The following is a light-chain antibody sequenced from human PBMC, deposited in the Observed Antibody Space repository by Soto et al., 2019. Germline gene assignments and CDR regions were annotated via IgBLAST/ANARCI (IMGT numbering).Light chain of an antibody. CDR1: QSVSSN. CDR2: GAS. V-gene: IGKV3-15*01. J-gene: IGKJ1*01. Sequence: EIVMTQSPATLSVSPGERATLSCRASQSVSSNLAWYQQKPGQAPRLLIYGASTRATGIPARFSGSGSGTEFTLTRSSLQSEDFAVYYCHQYNNWPQTVGQGTKVEIK. CDR3: HQYNNWPQT.